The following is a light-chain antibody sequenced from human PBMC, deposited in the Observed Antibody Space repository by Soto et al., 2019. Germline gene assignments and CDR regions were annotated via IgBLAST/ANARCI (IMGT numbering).Light chain of an antibody. CDR2: DAS. Sequence: EIVLTQFPATLSLSPGERATLSCRASQSVGTYVAWYQQKGGQAPRLLIYDASNRATGIPARFSGGWSVKVFPLTSSNEAPEDFAVYCYQHRSNWRSTFGGGTKVEIK. CDR1: QSVGTY. J-gene: IGKJ4*02. CDR3: QHRSNWRST. V-gene: IGKV3-11*01.